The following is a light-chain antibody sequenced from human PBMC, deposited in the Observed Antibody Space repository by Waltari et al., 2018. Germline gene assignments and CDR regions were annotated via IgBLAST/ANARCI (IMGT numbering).Light chain of an antibody. J-gene: IGKJ3*01. Sequence: DIQLTQSPSFLSASVGDRVTITCRASQGISSYLAWYPQKPGKATKPLLYAASTLQSGVPSRFSGSGSGTEFTLTISSLQPEDFATYYCQQLNSYPRFTFGPGTKVDIK. V-gene: IGKV1-9*01. CDR2: AAS. CDR1: QGISSY. CDR3: QQLNSYPRFT.